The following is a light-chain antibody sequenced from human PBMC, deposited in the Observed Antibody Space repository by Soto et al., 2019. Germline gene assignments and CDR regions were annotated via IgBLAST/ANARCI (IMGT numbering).Light chain of an antibody. Sequence: QSVLTQPPSVSGAPGQRVTISCTGSSSNIGAGYDVHWYQQLPGTAPKLLIYGNNNRPSGVPDRFSGSKSDTSASLAITGFQTEDETDYYCQSCDNSLGGWVFGGGTKVTVL. CDR2: GNN. CDR3: QSCDNSLGGWV. J-gene: IGLJ3*02. V-gene: IGLV1-40*01. CDR1: SSNIGAGYD.